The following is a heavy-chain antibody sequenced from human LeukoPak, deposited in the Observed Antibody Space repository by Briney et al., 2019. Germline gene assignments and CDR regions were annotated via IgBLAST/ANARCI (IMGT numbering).Heavy chain of an antibody. CDR3: ARHGDIPFDY. Sequence: GESLKISCKGSGYSFSSYWIGWVRQMPGKGLEWMGIIYPGDSDTRYSPSFQGQVTISADRSITTAYVQWSSLQASDTAMYYCARHGDIPFDYWGQGTLVTVSS. CDR2: IYPGDSDT. V-gene: IGHV5-51*01. D-gene: IGHD4-17*01. J-gene: IGHJ4*02. CDR1: GYSFSSYW.